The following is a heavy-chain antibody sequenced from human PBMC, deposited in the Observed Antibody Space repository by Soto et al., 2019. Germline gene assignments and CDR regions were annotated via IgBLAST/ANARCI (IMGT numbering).Heavy chain of an antibody. D-gene: IGHD3-10*01. CDR2: IIPIFGTA. J-gene: IGHJ6*02. CDR3: ARDPGGTMVRGVIIRPSHYYYYGMDV. V-gene: IGHV1-69*13. CDR1: GGTFSSYA. Sequence: GASVKVSCKASGGTFSSYAISWVRQAPGQGLEWMGGIIPIFGTANYAQKFQGRVTITADESTSTAYMELSSLRSEDTAVYYCARDPGGTMVRGVIIRPSHYYYYGMDVWGQGTTVTVSS.